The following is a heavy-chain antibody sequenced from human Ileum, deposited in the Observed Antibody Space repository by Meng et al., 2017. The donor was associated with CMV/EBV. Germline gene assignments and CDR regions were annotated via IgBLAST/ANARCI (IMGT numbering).Heavy chain of an antibody. V-gene: IGHV4-39*06. D-gene: IGHD1-26*01. CDR3: ARDLTNKWFYY. Sequence: RLQLQESGPGLVKPAEPLSLTCPASGGPISSGSHSWAWFRQPPGKRLEWIGSMYFSGIADYNPSLKSRVTISLHATQKQFSLRLTSVTAADSAVYFCARDLTNKWFYYWGQGTLVTVSS. CDR2: MYFSGIA. J-gene: IGHJ4*02. CDR1: GGPISSGSHS.